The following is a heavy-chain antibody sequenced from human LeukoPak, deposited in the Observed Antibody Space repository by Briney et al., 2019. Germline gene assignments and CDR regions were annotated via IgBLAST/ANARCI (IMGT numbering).Heavy chain of an antibody. CDR1: GFTFSHYW. Sequence: GGSLRLSCAASGFTFSHYWMHWVRQAPGKGLVWVSRIDRGGKTTIYADSVKGRFTISRDNAKNTLYLQMNSLRAEDTALYYCAREAPGTGNNYFDYWGQGALVTVSS. CDR2: IDRGGKTT. D-gene: IGHD2-8*02. V-gene: IGHV3-74*01. J-gene: IGHJ4*02. CDR3: AREAPGTGNNYFDY.